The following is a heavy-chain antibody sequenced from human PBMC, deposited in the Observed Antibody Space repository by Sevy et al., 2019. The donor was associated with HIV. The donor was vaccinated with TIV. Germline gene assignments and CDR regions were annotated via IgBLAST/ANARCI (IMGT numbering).Heavy chain of an antibody. CDR3: AKPPGIATAGPWFYFDY. V-gene: IGHV3-23*01. Sequence: GGSLRLSCAASGFTFTNYAMSWVRQAPGKGLEWVSSISGTADTIYYADSVKGRFTISRDNSKNTLYLQMNNLRAEDTAVYYCAKPPGIATAGPWFYFDYWGQGTLLTVSS. D-gene: IGHD6-13*01. CDR2: ISGTADTI. CDR1: GFTFTNYA. J-gene: IGHJ4*02.